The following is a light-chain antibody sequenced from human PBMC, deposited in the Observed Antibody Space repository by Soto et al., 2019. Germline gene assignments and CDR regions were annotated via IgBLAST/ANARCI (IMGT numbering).Light chain of an antibody. V-gene: IGLV2-8*01. Sequence: QSALTQPASVSGSDGQSITISCTGTSSDVGGYNYVSWYQQHPGKAPKLMIYDVSKRPSGVPYRFSGSKSGNAASLTVSGLQGEDEADYYCSSYAGSSWVFGGGTKLTVL. CDR2: DVS. J-gene: IGLJ3*02. CDR1: SSDVGGYNY. CDR3: SSYAGSSWV.